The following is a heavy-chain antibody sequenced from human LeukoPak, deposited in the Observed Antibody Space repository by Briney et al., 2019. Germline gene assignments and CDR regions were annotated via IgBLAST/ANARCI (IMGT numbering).Heavy chain of an antibody. J-gene: IGHJ5*02. V-gene: IGHV4-39*07. CDR3: AKDWELGS. D-gene: IGHD1-26*01. CDR2: IYYSGST. CDR1: GGSISSSSYY. Sequence: MASETLSLTCTVSGGSISSSSYYWGWIRQPPGKGLEWIGSIYYSGSTYYNPSLKSRVTISVDTSKDQFSLKLTSVIAADTAFYYCAKDWELGSWGQGTLVTVSS.